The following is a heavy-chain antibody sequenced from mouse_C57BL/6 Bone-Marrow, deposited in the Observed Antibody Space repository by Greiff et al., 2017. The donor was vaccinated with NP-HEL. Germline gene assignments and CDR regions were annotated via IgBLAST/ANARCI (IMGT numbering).Heavy chain of an antibody. Sequence: EVKLVESGGDLVKPGGSLKLSCAASGFTFSSYGMSWVPQTPDKRLEWVATISSGGSYTYYPDSVKGRFTISRDNAKNTLYLQMSSLKSEDTAMDYCASTMGFAYWGQGTLVTVSA. D-gene: IGHD2-1*01. V-gene: IGHV5-6*01. J-gene: IGHJ3*01. CDR2: ISSGGSYT. CDR3: ASTMGFAY. CDR1: GFTFSSYG.